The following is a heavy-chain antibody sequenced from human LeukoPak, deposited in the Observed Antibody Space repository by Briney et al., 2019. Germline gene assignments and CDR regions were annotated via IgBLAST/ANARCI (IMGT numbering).Heavy chain of an antibody. CDR3: VRVGRPRRTSFDR. J-gene: IGHJ5*02. CDR2: IYHTGST. Sequence: SETLSLTCAVSGASLSDYYWSWVRQSPGKGLEWIGEIYHTGSTNYNPSLKGRVTMSVDTSKDRFALNLTSVTAADTAVYYCVRVGRPRRTSFDRWGQGTLVTVSS. D-gene: IGHD1-26*01. CDR1: GASLSDYY. V-gene: IGHV4-34*01.